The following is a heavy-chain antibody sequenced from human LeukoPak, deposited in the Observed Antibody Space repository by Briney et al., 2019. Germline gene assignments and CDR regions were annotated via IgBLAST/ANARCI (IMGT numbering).Heavy chain of an antibody. J-gene: IGHJ3*02. D-gene: IGHD2-15*01. V-gene: IGHV4-4*07. CDR3: ARELKVAGAFDI. CDR2: IYTSGST. Sequence: SETLSLTCSVSGGSISSYYWSWIRQPAGKGLEWIGRIYTSGSTNYNPSLKSRVTMSVDTSKNQFSLKLSSVTAADTAVYYCARELKVAGAFDIWGQGTMVTVSS. CDR1: GGSISSYY.